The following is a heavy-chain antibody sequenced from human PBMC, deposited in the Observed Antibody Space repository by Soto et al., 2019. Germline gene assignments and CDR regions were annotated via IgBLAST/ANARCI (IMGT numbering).Heavy chain of an antibody. J-gene: IGHJ2*01. Sequence: EVQLVETGGGLVQPGGPLRLSCAASAFTFSSYWMHWVRQAPGKGLVWVSRINSDGSTTSYAASVKGRFTISRDNAKNTLYLQMNSLTAEDTAVYYCARASPVINPLGYCDLWGRGTLVTVSS. V-gene: IGHV3-74*01. CDR3: ARASPVINPLGYCDL. CDR2: INSDGSTT. D-gene: IGHD2-21*01. CDR1: AFTFSSYW.